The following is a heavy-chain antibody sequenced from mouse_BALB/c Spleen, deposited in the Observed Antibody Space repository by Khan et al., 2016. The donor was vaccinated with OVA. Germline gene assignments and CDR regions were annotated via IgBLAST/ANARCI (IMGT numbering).Heavy chain of an antibody. V-gene: IGHV1-20*02. CDR2: INPHIGET. J-gene: IGHJ2*01. Sequence: EVQLKQSGPELVKPGASVKISCKASGYSFTGYFMNWVMQSHGKSLEWIGRINPHIGETLYNQKFKGKATLTVDESSSTAHMELRSLASEDAAVYYCARKNGSDVDYWGQGTTRTGSS. CDR1: GYSFTGYF. D-gene: IGHD1-1*01. CDR3: ARKNGSDVDY.